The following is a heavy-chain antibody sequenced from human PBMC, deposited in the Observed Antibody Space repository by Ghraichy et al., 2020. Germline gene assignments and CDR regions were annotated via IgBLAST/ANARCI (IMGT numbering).Heavy chain of an antibody. J-gene: IGHJ4*02. Sequence: SQTLSLTCTVSGGSVSSGSYYWSWIRQPPGKGLEWIGYIYYSGSTNYNPSLKSRVTISVDTSKNQFSLKLSSVTAADTAVYYCARWIVVVPAAPYFDYWGQGTLVTVSS. D-gene: IGHD2-2*01. V-gene: IGHV4-61*01. CDR1: GGSVSSGSYY. CDR2: IYYSGST. CDR3: ARWIVVVPAAPYFDY.